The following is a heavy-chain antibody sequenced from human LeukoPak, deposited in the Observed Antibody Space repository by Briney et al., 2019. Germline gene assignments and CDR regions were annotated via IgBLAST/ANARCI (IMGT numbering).Heavy chain of an antibody. J-gene: IGHJ4*02. CDR2: VSDSSDV. D-gene: IGHD1-1*01. Sequence: PGGSLRLSCAASGFTFSTYTMNWVRQAPGKGLERVSTVSDSSDVHYSDSVKGRFTISRDNARNSLYLQMNSLRDEDTAVYYCARDGLHTTHFDYWGQGTLVTVSS. V-gene: IGHV3-48*02. CDR3: ARDGLHTTHFDY. CDR1: GFTFSTYT.